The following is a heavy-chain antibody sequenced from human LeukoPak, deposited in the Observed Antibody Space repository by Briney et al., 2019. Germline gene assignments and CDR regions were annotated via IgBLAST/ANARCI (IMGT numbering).Heavy chain of an antibody. D-gene: IGHD2-15*01. CDR3: ARGVWVVVVAATNDAFDI. Sequence: SETLSLTCAVYGGSFSGYYWSWIRQPPGKGLEWIGEINHNGSTNYNPSLKSRVTILVDTSKNQFSLKLSSVTAADTAVYYCARGVWVVVVAATNDAFDIWGQGTMVTVSS. CDR2: INHNGST. CDR1: GGSFSGYY. J-gene: IGHJ3*02. V-gene: IGHV4-34*01.